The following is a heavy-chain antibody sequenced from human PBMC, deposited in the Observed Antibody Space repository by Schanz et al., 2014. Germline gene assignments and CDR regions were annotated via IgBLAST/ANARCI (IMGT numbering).Heavy chain of an antibody. V-gene: IGHV3-33*06. J-gene: IGHJ5*01. Sequence: QGQLVESGGGVVQPGRSLRLSCAASGFTFSSYAMHWVRQAPGKGLEWVAVIRYDGRNKNFVESVKGRFTISRDNFKNTLFLQMNSLRAEDTAVYYCSKDKQGSRSDDSWGQGTLVTVSS. CDR1: GFTFSSYA. D-gene: IGHD2-15*01. CDR2: IRYDGRNK. CDR3: SKDKQGSRSDDS.